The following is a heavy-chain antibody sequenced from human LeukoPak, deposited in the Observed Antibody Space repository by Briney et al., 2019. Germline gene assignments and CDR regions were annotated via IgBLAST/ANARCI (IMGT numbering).Heavy chain of an antibody. Sequence: GGSLRLSCAASGFSLFAMHGVRQAPAKGREWVSAISGSGGATYHADADSVKGRFTISRDNSKNALYLEINNLRAEDTAVYYCAKDGYNYDSSGHFDYWGQGTLVTVSS. CDR2: ISGSGGAT. J-gene: IGHJ4*02. D-gene: IGHD3-22*01. CDR1: GFSLFA. V-gene: IGHV3-23*01. CDR3: AKDGYNYDSSGHFDY.